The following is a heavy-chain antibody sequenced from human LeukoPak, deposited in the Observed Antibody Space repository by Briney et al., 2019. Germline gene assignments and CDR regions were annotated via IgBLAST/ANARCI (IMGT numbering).Heavy chain of an antibody. CDR1: GYTLTELS. J-gene: IGHJ4*02. CDR2: IIPILGIA. D-gene: IGHD6-13*01. Sequence: ASVKVSCKVSGYTLTELSMHWVRQAPGQGLEWMGRIIPILGIANYAQKFQGRVTITADKSTSTAYMELSSLRSEDTAVYYCARLHSSSWYSPGFDYWGQGTLVTVSS. CDR3: ARLHSSSWYSPGFDY. V-gene: IGHV1-69*02.